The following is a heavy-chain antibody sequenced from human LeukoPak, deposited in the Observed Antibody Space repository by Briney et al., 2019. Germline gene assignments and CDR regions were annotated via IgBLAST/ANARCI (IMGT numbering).Heavy chain of an antibody. V-gene: IGHV4-59*10. J-gene: IGHJ4*02. CDR2: IYTSGST. D-gene: IGHD5-18*01. CDR3: ARLSGYSYGYSYYFDY. Sequence: SETLSLTCAVYGGSFSSYYWSWIRQPAGKGLEWIGRIYTSGSTNYNPSLKSRVTMSVDTSKNQFSLKLSSVTAADTAVYYCARLSGYSYGYSYYFDYWGQGTLVTVSS. CDR1: GGSFSSYY.